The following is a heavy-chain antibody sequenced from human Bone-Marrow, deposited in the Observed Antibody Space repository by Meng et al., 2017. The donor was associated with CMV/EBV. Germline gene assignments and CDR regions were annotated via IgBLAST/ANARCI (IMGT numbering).Heavy chain of an antibody. CDR2: ISSSSSTI. J-gene: IGHJ6*02. V-gene: IGHV3-48*04. CDR1: GFTFSSYS. CDR3: AKVLAPVFGVVIIGMDV. D-gene: IGHD3-3*01. Sequence: GGSLRLSCAASGFTFSSYSMNWVRQAPGKGLEWVSYISSSSSTIYYADSVKGRFTISRDNAKNSLYLQMNSLRAEDTAVYYCAKVLAPVFGVVIIGMDVWGQGTTVTVSS.